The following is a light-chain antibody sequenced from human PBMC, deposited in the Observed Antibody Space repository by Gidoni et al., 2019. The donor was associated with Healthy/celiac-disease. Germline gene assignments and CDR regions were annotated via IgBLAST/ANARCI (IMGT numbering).Light chain of an antibody. Sequence: DIQMIQSPSSLSASVGDRVTITCRASQSISSYLNWYQQKPGKAPKLLNYAASSLKSGVPSRFRGSGSVTDFTLTISSLQPEDFATYYCQQSYSTPLTFXGXTKVEIK. CDR1: QSISSY. CDR3: QQSYSTPLT. V-gene: IGKV1-39*01. J-gene: IGKJ4*01. CDR2: AAS.